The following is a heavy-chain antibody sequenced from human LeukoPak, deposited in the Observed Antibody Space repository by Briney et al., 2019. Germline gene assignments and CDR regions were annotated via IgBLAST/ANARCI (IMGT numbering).Heavy chain of an antibody. D-gene: IGHD3-22*01. CDR1: GGSISNGGYY. CDR2: INYSGGS. CDR3: ARAYDSSGYYYYYYFDN. Sequence: SETLSLTCTVSGGSISNGGYYWSWFRQHPGQGLEWIGYINYSGGSHYNPSLKSPVIISVDTSNNQFSLKLTSVTAADTAVYYCARAYDSSGYYYYYYFDNWGQGTLVTVSS. J-gene: IGHJ4*02. V-gene: IGHV4-31*01.